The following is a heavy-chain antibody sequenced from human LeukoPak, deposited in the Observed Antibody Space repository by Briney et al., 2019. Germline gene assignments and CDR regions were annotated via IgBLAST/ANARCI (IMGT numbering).Heavy chain of an antibody. D-gene: IGHD4-17*01. J-gene: IGHJ4*02. CDR2: INPSGGST. CDR3: ARPTTVEDYFDY. Sequence: ASVKVSCKASGYTFTSYYMHWVRQAPGQGLEWMGIINPSGGSTSYAQKFQGRVSMTRDTSTSTVYMDLSSLRSGDTAVYYCARPTTVEDYFDYWGQGTLVTVSS. CDR1: GYTFTSYY. V-gene: IGHV1-46*01.